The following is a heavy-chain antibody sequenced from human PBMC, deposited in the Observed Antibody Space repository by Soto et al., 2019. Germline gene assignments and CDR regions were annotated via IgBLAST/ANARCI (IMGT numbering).Heavy chain of an antibody. CDR3: AKASHCNKGRCSLGLIGDRAFDI. Sequence: QARLVESGGGVVQSGRSLRLSCEASGLTFSAYGMHWVRQAPGKGLEWVATISYDGSKKYFGDSVKGRFTISRDNSKSTLYLEMNSLRTEDTAVYYCAKASHCNKGRCSLGLIGDRAFDIWGQGTMVTVSS. CDR1: GLTFSAYG. V-gene: IGHV3-30*18. CDR2: ISYDGSKK. J-gene: IGHJ3*02. D-gene: IGHD2-8*01.